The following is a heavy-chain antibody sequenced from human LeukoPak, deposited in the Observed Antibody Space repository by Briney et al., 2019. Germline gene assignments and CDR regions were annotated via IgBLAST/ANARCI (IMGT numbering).Heavy chain of an antibody. CDR1: GYTFTGYY. J-gene: IGHJ4*02. CDR3: ARVVLLWFGELSCIDY. Sequence: ASVKVSCKASGYTFTGYYMHWVRQAPGQGLEWMGWINPNSGGTNYAQKFQGRVTMTRDTSISTAYMELSRLRSDDTAVYYCARVVLLWFGELSCIDYWGQGTLVTVSS. V-gene: IGHV1-2*02. CDR2: INPNSGGT. D-gene: IGHD3-10*01.